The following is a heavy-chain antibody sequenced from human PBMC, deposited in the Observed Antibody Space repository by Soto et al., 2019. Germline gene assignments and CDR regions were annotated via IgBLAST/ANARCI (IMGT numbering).Heavy chain of an antibody. CDR1: GFTFSSYS. CDR2: ISSSNSTI. CDR3: ARDRGRPYDSSGYYFYFDY. Sequence: XVSLRPSCAASGFTFSSYSMNGVRQAPGKGLEWVSYISSSNSTIYYADSVKGRFTISRDNAKNSLYLQMNSLRDEDTAVYYCARDRGRPYDSSGYYFYFDYWGQGTQVTVSS. D-gene: IGHD3-22*01. V-gene: IGHV3-48*02. J-gene: IGHJ4*02.